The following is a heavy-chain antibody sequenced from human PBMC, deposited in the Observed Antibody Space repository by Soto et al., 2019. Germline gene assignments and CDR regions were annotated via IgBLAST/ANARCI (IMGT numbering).Heavy chain of an antibody. D-gene: IGHD3-3*01. CDR1: GFTFSSYS. Sequence: AGGSLRLSCAASGFTFSSYSMNWVRQAPGKGLEWVSYISSSSSTIYYADSVKGRFTISRDNAKNSLYLQMNSLRAEDTAVYYCARDLVCSTRRAEYYDFWSGYYREYYYYYMDVWGKGTTVTVSS. V-gene: IGHV3-48*01. CDR2: ISSSSSTI. CDR3: ARDLVCSTRRAEYYDFWSGYYREYYYYYMDV. J-gene: IGHJ6*03.